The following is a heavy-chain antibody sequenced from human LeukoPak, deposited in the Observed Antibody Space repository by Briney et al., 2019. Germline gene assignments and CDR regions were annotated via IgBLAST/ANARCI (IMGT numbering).Heavy chain of an antibody. V-gene: IGHV3-43*01. CDR2: INWHGDST. CDR1: GFTFDDYT. Sequence: GGSLRLSCAASGFTFDDYTMHWVRQAPGKGLEWVSLINWHGDSTSYADSVKGRFTIARDSSKNSLYLQMDSLRTEDTAFYYCAREHQLGGYFDSWGQGTLVTVSS. D-gene: IGHD6-13*01. CDR3: AREHQLGGYFDS. J-gene: IGHJ4*02.